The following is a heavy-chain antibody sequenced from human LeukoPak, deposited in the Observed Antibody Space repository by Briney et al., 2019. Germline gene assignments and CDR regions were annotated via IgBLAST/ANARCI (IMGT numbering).Heavy chain of an antibody. V-gene: IGHV4-4*07. CDR2: IYYSGST. J-gene: IGHJ5*02. CDR1: GGSLWSFY. CDR3: ARTRRGFDP. Sequence: SETLSLTCTVSGGSLWSFYWSWVRQPAGKGLEWIGSIYYSGSTYYNPSLKSRVTISVDTSKNQFSLKLSSVTAADTAVYYCARTRRGFDPWGQGTLVTVSS.